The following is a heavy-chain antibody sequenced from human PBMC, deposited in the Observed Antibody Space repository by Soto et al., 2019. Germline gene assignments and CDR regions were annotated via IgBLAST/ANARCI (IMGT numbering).Heavy chain of an antibody. CDR3: ASRLWEQDYGDYYWFDP. CDR2: ISSYNGNT. CDR1: GYTFPSYG. D-gene: IGHD4-17*01. V-gene: IGHV1-18*01. J-gene: IGHJ5*02. Sequence: ASVKVSCKASGYTFPSYGISWVRQAPGQGLEWMGWISSYNGNTNYAQKLQGRVTMTTDTSTSTAYMELRSLRSDDTAVYYCASRLWEQDYGDYYWFDPWGQGTLVTVSS.